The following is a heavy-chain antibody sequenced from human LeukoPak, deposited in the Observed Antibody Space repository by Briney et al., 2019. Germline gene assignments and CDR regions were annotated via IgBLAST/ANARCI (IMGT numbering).Heavy chain of an antibody. CDR1: GYTSTTYA. J-gene: IGHJ4*02. CDR2: INTNTGNP. Sequence: ASVKVSCKASGYTSTTYAMNWVRQAPGQGLEWMGWINTNTGNPTYAQGFTGRFVFSLDTSVSTAYLQISSLKAEDTAVYYCAKEGQYSSSWYLGYWGQGTLVTVSS. CDR3: AKEGQYSSSWYLGY. V-gene: IGHV7-4-1*02. D-gene: IGHD6-13*01.